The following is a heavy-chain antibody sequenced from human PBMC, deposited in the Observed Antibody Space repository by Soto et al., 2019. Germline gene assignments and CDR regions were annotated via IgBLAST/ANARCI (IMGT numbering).Heavy chain of an antibody. CDR3: ARGAVDFSCTPYYYGMDV. V-gene: IGHV3-66*03. D-gene: IGHD2-8*01. J-gene: IGHJ6*02. Sequence: EVQLVESGGGLIQPGGSLSLSCAASGFTVSSTYMSWVRQAPGKGLECVSLIYSCGNTYYADSVKGRFTISRDNSKNTLYLQMNSLSAEDTAVYYCARGAVDFSCTPYYYGMDVWGQGTTVTVSS. CDR1: GFTVSSTY. CDR2: IYSCGNT.